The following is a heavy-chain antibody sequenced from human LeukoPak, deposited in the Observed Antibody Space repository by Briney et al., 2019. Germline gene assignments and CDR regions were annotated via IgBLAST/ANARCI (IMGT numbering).Heavy chain of an antibody. Sequence: GGSLRLSCAASGSTVSSNYMSWVRQAPGKGLEWVSVIYSGGSTYYADSVKGRFTISRDNSKNTLYLQMNSLRAEGTVVYYCARTNYGDYYFDYWGQGTLVTVSS. CDR2: IYSGGST. CDR3: ARTNYGDYYFDY. J-gene: IGHJ4*02. D-gene: IGHD4-17*01. CDR1: GSTVSSNY. V-gene: IGHV3-53*01.